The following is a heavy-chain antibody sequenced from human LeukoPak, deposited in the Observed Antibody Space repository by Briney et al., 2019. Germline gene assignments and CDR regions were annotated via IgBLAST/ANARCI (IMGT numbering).Heavy chain of an antibody. J-gene: IGHJ4*02. V-gene: IGHV3-49*04. CDR1: GFTFGDYA. Sequence: GSLRLSCTTSGFTFGDYALSWVRQAPGKGLEWVGFMRSGETPQYAASVSGRFIISRDDSNGVAHLQMSSLKTEDTALYYCARSRDGYNFAFDYWGRGTLVTVSS. D-gene: IGHD5-24*01. CDR3: ARSRDGYNFAFDY. CDR2: MRSGETP.